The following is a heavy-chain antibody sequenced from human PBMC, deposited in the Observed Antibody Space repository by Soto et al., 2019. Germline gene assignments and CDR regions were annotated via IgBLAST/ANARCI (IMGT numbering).Heavy chain of an antibody. J-gene: IGHJ4*02. CDR2: IVVGSGNT. Sequence: SVKVSCKASGFTFTSSAVQWVRQARGQRLEWIGWIVVGSGNTNYAQKFQERVTITRDMSTSTAYMELSSLRSEDTRVYYSGSTYYNPSLKSRVTISVDTSKNQFSLKLSSVTAADTAVYYCARHPRSERGYSGYDGHYCSSGSCYPFDYWGQGTLVTVSS. V-gene: IGHV1-58*01. CDR3: GSTYYNPSLKSRVTISVDTSKNQFSLKLSSVTAADTAVYYCARHPRSERGYSGYDGHYCSSGSCYPFDY. CDR1: GFTFTSSA. D-gene: IGHD2-21*02.